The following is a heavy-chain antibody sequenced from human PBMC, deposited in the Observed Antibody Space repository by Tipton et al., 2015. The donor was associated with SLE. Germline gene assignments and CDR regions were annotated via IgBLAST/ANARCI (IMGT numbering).Heavy chain of an antibody. CDR2: IYYRAST. CDR1: GGSISSYY. Sequence: TLSLTCTVSGGSISSYYWSWIRQPPGKGLEWIGNIYYRASTDYTPSLKSRVTLSVDTSKNQFSLKLSSVTAAATAVYYCARESSWDPLFDDWGQGTLVTVSS. J-gene: IGHJ4*02. D-gene: IGHD6-13*01. V-gene: IGHV4-59*01. CDR3: ARESSWDPLFDD.